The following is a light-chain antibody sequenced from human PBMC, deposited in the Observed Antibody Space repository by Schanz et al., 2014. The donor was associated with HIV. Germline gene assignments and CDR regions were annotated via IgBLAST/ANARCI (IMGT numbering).Light chain of an antibody. CDR2: GNS. CDR1: TSNIGANYD. J-gene: IGLJ3*02. Sequence: QSVLTQPPSVSGAPGQGVTISCTGSTSNIGANYDVHWYQQLPGTAPKLLIYGNSNRPSGVPDRFSGFKSDTSASLAITGLQAEDEADYFCQSFDRSLSGSVFGGGTKLTVL. CDR3: QSFDRSLSGSV. V-gene: IGLV1-40*01.